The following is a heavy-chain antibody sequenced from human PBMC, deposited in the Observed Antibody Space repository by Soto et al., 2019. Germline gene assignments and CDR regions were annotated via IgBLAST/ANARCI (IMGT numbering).Heavy chain of an antibody. CDR2: ISSSSSTI. CDR3: AKDRDSSGWFSGYYYGVDV. V-gene: IGHV3-48*01. Sequence: GGSLRLSYAAPGFTFSSYIMNWVRQAPGKGLEWVPYISSSSSTIYYADSVKGRFTISRDNSKNTLSLQVSSLRPEDTAVYYCAKDRDSSGWFSGYYYGVDVWGQGTTVTVSS. CDR1: GFTFSSYI. J-gene: IGHJ6*02. D-gene: IGHD6-19*01.